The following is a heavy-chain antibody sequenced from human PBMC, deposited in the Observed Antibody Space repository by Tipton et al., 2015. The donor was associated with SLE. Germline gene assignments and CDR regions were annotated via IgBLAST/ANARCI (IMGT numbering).Heavy chain of an antibody. D-gene: IGHD5-12*01. CDR1: GGSISSYY. V-gene: IGHV4-59*01. Sequence: LRLSCTVSGGSISSYYWGWIRQPPGKGLEWIGYIYYSGSTNYNPSLKSRVTISVDTSKNQFSLKLSSVTAADTAVYYCASLPIVAEVGYWGQGTLVTVSS. J-gene: IGHJ4*02. CDR3: ASLPIVAEVGY. CDR2: IYYSGST.